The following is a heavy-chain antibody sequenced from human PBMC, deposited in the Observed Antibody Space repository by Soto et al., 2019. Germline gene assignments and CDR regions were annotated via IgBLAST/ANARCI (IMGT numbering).Heavy chain of an antibody. CDR2: SYPSWMP. J-gene: IGHJ4*02. D-gene: IGHD5-18*01. CDR1: GGSISNAAYS. CDR3: ARERGGYGLFDS. V-gene: IGHV4-30-2*01. Sequence: SETLSLTCTVSGGSISNAAYSWSWIRQPPGKGLEWIGYSYPSWMPFYNPSLRSRVTISIYRSNDQFSLNLKSVTAADTAVYYCARERGGYGLFDSWGQGTLVTVSS.